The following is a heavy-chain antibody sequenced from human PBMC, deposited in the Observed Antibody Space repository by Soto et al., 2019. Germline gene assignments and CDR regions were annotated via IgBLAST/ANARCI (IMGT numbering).Heavy chain of an antibody. V-gene: IGHV3-33*03. CDR1: GFTFSDYA. D-gene: IGHD3-10*01. Sequence: QERLVESGGGVVQPGRSLRLSCAVSGFTFSDYAMHWVRQAPGKGLEWVALIWHDGINEFYADSVKGRFTISRDISNNTLYLQINSLRPENTAGYYCTKSRGDSCIWRLGLDQWGQGTLVTVSS. CDR3: TKSRGDSCIWRLGLDQ. J-gene: IGHJ5*02. CDR2: IWHDGINE.